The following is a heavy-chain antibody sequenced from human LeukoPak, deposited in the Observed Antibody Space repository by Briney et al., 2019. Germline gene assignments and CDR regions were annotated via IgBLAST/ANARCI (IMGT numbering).Heavy chain of an antibody. V-gene: IGHV3-53*01. Sequence: GGSLRLSCAASGFTVSSNYMSWVRQAPGKGLEWVSVIYSGGSTYYGDSVKGRFTISRDNSKNTPHLQMNSLRAEDTAVYYCARGLKYSTGWYYFDYWGQGTLVTVSS. D-gene: IGHD6-19*01. CDR3: ARGLKYSTGWYYFDY. CDR1: GFTVSSNY. J-gene: IGHJ4*02. CDR2: IYSGGST.